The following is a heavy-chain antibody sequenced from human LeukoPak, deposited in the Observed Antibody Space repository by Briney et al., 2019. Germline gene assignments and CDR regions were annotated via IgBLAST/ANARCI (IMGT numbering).Heavy chain of an antibody. Sequence: AGTLSLTCAASGGSISSCNWWCLVRPPPGEGLEGSYDSSSGSTIYYADSVKSRFTISRDNAKNSLYLQMNSLRAEDTAVYYCAREQQLVRGNWFDPWGQGTLVTVSS. D-gene: IGHD6-13*01. V-gene: IGHV3-48*03. CDR1: GGSISSCN. CDR2: DSSSGSTI. CDR3: AREQQLVRGNWFDP. J-gene: IGHJ5*02.